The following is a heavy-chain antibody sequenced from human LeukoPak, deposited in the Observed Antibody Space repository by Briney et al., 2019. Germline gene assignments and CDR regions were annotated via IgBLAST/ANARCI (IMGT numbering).Heavy chain of an antibody. J-gene: IGHJ4*02. CDR2: IKSKTDGGTT. Sequence: GGSLRLSCAASGFTFSNAWMSWVRQAPGKGLEWVGRIKSKTDGGTTDYAAPVKGRFTISRDDSKNTLYLQMNSLKTEDTAVYYCTTTYYYDSSGYYYVGIFDYWGQGTLVTVS. V-gene: IGHV3-15*01. CDR3: TTTYYYDSSGYYYVGIFDY. D-gene: IGHD3-22*01. CDR1: GFTFSNAW.